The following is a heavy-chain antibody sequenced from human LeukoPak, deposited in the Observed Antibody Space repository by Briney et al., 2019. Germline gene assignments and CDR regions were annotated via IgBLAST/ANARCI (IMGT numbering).Heavy chain of an antibody. D-gene: IGHD3-3*01. Sequence: WASVKVSCKASGYTFTSYDINWVRQAPGQGLEWMGWMNPNSGNTGYAQKFQGRVTMTRNTSISTAYMELSSLRSEDTAVYYCARGIPSSIFGVVIILDYYYGMDVWGQGTTVTVSS. V-gene: IGHV1-8*01. CDR1: GYTFTSYD. J-gene: IGHJ6*02. CDR2: MNPNSGNT. CDR3: ARGIPSSIFGVVIILDYYYGMDV.